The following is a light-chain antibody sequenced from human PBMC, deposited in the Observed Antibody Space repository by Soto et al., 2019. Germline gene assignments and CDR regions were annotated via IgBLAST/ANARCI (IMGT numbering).Light chain of an antibody. Sequence: ILMTQTPLSLSIIPGQTASSSCKSSQSLLHSDGKTYFYWYVQKAGQAPQPLIYEVSNRFSGVPERFSGSGSRTDFTLKISRVEADDVGIYYCMQAIDIPWTFGQGTKVDIK. CDR1: QSLLHSDGKTY. J-gene: IGKJ1*01. CDR2: EVS. V-gene: IGKV2-29*03. CDR3: MQAIDIPWT.